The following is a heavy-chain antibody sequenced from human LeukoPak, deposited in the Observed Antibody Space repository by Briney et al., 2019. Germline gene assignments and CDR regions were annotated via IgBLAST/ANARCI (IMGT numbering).Heavy chain of an antibody. CDR2: INGDGTST. CDR3: IRTALTGDI. CDR1: GFTFTSYW. Sequence: PGGSLRLSCAASGFTFTSYWMHWVRQAPGKGLVWVSRINGDGTSTEYADSVKGRFTISRDNAKNTLFLQMNSLRADDTAVYYCIRTALTGDIWGQGTLVTVSS. J-gene: IGHJ4*02. D-gene: IGHD7-27*01. V-gene: IGHV3-74*03.